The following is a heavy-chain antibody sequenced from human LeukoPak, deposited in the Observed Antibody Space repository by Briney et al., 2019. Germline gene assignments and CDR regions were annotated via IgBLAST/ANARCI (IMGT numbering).Heavy chain of an antibody. Sequence: PSETLSLTCTVSGGSVSSGSYYWSWIRQPPGKGLEWIGYIYCSGSTNYNPSLKSRVTISVDTSKNQFSLKLSSVTAADTAVYYCAREGLYGDYVWSLDYWGQGTLVTVSS. J-gene: IGHJ4*02. V-gene: IGHV4-61*01. CDR2: IYCSGST. D-gene: IGHD4-17*01. CDR3: AREGLYGDYVWSLDY. CDR1: GGSVSSGSYY.